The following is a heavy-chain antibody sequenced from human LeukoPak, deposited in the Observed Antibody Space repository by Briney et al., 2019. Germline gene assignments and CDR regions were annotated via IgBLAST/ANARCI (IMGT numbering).Heavy chain of an antibody. CDR3: ARVRFLEWLLGAYYHYGMDV. J-gene: IGHJ6*02. CDR1: GGSFSGYY. D-gene: IGHD3-3*01. V-gene: IGHV4-34*01. CDR2: INHSGST. Sequence: SETLSLTCAVYGGSFSGYYWSWIRQPPGKGLEWIGEINHSGSTNYNPSLKSRVTISVDTSKNQFSLKLSSVTAADTAVYYCARVRFLEWLLGAYYHYGMDVWGQGTTVTVSS.